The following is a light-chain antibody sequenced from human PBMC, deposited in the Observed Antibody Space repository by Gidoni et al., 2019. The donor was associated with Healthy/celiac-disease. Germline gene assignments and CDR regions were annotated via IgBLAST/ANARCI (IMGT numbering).Light chain of an antibody. CDR2: CNN. J-gene: IGLJ3*02. Sequence: QPVLPQPPSASPTPGQRVTISCSGSSSNIGSNNVYCYQHLPEAAPKLLIYCNNQQPPGVPDRCSCSKSCASTALAIIGLLSEDEADYYCAAWDDSRNGPWVFGGGTKLTVL. CDR3: AAWDDSRNGPWV. CDR1: SSNIGSNN. V-gene: IGLV1-47*02.